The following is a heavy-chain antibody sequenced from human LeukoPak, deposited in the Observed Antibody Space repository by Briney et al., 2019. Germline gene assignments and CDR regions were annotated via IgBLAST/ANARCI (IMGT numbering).Heavy chain of an antibody. CDR3: ARGEYSSSWYYTN. V-gene: IGHV3-48*01. CDR2: ISSSSRTI. D-gene: IGHD6-13*01. CDR1: GFTFSNYN. J-gene: IGHJ4*02. Sequence: GGSLRLSCAASGFTFSNYNMNWVRQAPGKGLEWVSYISSSSRTIYYADSVKGRFTISRDNAKNSLYLQMNSLRAEDTAVFYCARGEYSSSWYYTNWGQGTLVTVSS.